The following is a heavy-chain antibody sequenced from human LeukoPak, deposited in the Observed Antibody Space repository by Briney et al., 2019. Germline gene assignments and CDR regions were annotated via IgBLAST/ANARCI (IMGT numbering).Heavy chain of an antibody. Sequence: GGSLRLSCAASGFTFNSYAMSWVRQAPGKGLAWVSTITHSGGGTFYADSVKGRFTISRDDSNNALYLQMHSLRAEDTALYYCASGPPFLKYFEYWGQGTLVTVSS. J-gene: IGHJ4*02. CDR1: GFTFNSYA. V-gene: IGHV3-23*01. D-gene: IGHD3-3*01. CDR2: ITHSGGGT. CDR3: ASGPPFLKYFEY.